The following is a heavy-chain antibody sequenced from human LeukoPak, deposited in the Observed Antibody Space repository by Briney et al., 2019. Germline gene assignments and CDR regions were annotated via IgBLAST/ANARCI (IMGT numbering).Heavy chain of an antibody. CDR1: GFTFSSYA. CDR2: ISGSGGST. Sequence: PGGSLRLSCAASGFTFSSYAMSWVRQAPGKGLEWVSAISGSGGSTYYADSVKGRFTISRDNSKNTLYLQMNSLRAEDTAVYYCAKPLRNTVTTALDYWGQGTLVTVSS. V-gene: IGHV3-23*01. D-gene: IGHD4-11*01. CDR3: AKPLRNTVTTALDY. J-gene: IGHJ4*02.